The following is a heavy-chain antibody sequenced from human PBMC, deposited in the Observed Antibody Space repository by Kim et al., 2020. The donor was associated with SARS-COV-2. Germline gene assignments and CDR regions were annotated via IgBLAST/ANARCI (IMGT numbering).Heavy chain of an antibody. D-gene: IGHD3-3*01. CDR1: GGSFSGYY. J-gene: IGHJ4*02. CDR3: ASTIFGVEYSDY. Sequence: SETLSLTCAVYGGSFSGYYWSWIRQPPGKGLEWIGEINHSGSTNYNPSLKSRVTISVDTSKNQFSLKLSSVTAADTAVYYCASTIFGVEYSDYWGQGTLVTVSS. V-gene: IGHV4-34*01. CDR2: INHSGST.